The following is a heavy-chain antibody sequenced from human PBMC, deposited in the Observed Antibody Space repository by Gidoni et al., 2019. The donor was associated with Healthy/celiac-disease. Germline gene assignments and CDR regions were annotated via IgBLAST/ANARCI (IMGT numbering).Heavy chain of an antibody. CDR1: GYSFTSYW. V-gene: IGHV5-51*03. CDR3: ARREYCSGGSCYYDYYGMDV. Sequence: EVQLVQSGAEVKKPGESLKISCKGSGYSFTSYWIGWVRQMPGKGLEWMGIIYPGYSDTRYSPSFQGQVTISADKSISTAYLQWSSLKASDTAMYYCARREYCSGGSCYYDYYGMDVWGQGTTVTVSS. D-gene: IGHD2-15*01. CDR2: IYPGYSDT. J-gene: IGHJ6*02.